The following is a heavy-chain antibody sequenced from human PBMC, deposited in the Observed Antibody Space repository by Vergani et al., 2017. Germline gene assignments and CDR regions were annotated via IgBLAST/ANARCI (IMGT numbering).Heavy chain of an antibody. Sequence: QVKLQESGPGLVKPSETLSLTCTVSGASVNSYYWSWIRQPPGKVLEWMGYVSFRGDTLYDPSVKGRMTISLNTSSNQFSLYLTSVTAADTAVYYFARSRIYYGAGSPDYWGQGTLVTVSS. J-gene: IGHJ4*02. CDR3: ARSRIYYGAGSPDY. D-gene: IGHD3-10*01. CDR2: VSFRGDT. V-gene: IGHV4-59*02. CDR1: GASVNSYY.